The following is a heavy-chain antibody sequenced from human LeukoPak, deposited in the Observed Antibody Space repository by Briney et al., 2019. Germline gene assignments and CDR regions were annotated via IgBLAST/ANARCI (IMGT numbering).Heavy chain of an antibody. CDR2: IYDSGST. CDR3: ARNASDIAVPGASIFDY. D-gene: IGHD6-19*01. V-gene: IGHV4-39*01. Sequence: PSETLSLTCTVSGGSISSSSYYWGWIRQTPGKGLEWIGSIYDSGSTHYHQSLKSRVTISVDTSKNQFSLKGSSVTAADTALYYCARNASDIAVPGASIFDYWGQGTPVTVSS. CDR1: GGSISSSSYY. J-gene: IGHJ4*02.